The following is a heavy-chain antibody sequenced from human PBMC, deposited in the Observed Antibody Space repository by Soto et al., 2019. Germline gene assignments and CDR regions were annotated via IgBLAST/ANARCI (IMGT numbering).Heavy chain of an antibody. CDR1: GYSISSGYY. Sequence: PSETLSLTCAVSGYSISSGYYWGWIRQPPGKGLEWIGSIYHSGSTYYNPSLKSRVTISVDTSKNQFSLKLSSVTAADTAVYYCARGGDILTGYAYYYYGMDVWGQGTTVT. V-gene: IGHV4-38-2*01. D-gene: IGHD3-9*01. CDR3: ARGGDILTGYAYYYYGMDV. CDR2: IYHSGST. J-gene: IGHJ6*02.